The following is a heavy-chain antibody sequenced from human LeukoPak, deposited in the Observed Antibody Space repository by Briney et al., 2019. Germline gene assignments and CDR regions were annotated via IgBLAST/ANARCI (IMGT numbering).Heavy chain of an antibody. J-gene: IGHJ6*02. V-gene: IGHV1-69*01. Sequence: SVKVSCKASGGTFSSYAISWVRQAPGQGLEWMGGIIPIFGTANYAQKFQGRVTITADESTSTAYMELSSLRSEDTAVYYCASGYSSGWYPPNYYYYGMNVWGQGTTVTVSS. CDR1: GGTFSSYA. CDR3: ASGYSSGWYPPNYYYYGMNV. CDR2: IIPIFGTA. D-gene: IGHD6-19*01.